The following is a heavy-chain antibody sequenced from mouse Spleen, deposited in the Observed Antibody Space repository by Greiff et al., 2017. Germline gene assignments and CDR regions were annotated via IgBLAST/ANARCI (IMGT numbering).Heavy chain of an antibody. CDR3: ARGFGSSSAWFAY. V-gene: IGHV5-15*02. Sequence: EVKVVESGGGLVQPGGSRKLSCAASGFTFSDYGMAWVRQAPGKGPEWVAFISNLAYSIYYADTVTGRFTISRVNAKNTLYLEMSSLRSEDTAMYYCARGFGSSSAWFAYWGQGTLVTVSA. CDR2: ISNLAYSI. J-gene: IGHJ3*01. CDR1: GFTFSDYG. D-gene: IGHD1-1*01.